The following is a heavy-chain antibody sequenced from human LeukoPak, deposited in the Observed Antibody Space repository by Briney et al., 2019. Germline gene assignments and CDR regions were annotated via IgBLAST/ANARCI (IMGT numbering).Heavy chain of an antibody. CDR2: IRSKAYGGTT. J-gene: IGHJ4*02. CDR3: TSDGPFGGNSFLDY. D-gene: IGHD4-23*01. V-gene: IGHV3-49*04. Sequence: GGSLRLSCTASGFRFGDYAMAWVRQAPGKGLEWVGFIRSKAYGGTTEYAGSVEDRFTISRDDTQGIAYLQMNSLEIEDTAVYYCTSDGPFGGNSFLDYWGQGTLVTVSS. CDR1: GFRFGDYA.